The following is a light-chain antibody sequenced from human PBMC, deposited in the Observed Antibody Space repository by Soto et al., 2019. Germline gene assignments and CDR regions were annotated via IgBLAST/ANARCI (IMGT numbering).Light chain of an antibody. Sequence: EIGLTQSPATLSLSPGERDTLSCRASQSVSSYLAWYQQKPGQGPRLLIYDASNRATGIPARFSGSGSGTDFTLTISSLEPEDFAVYYCQQRSNWPSTFGGGTKVDIK. V-gene: IGKV3-11*01. J-gene: IGKJ4*01. CDR3: QQRSNWPST. CDR2: DAS. CDR1: QSVSSY.